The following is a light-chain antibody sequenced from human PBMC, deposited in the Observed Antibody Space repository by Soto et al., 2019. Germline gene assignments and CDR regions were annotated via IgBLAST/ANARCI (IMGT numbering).Light chain of an antibody. V-gene: IGKV1-5*03. J-gene: IGKJ1*01. Sequence: DIQMTQSPSTLSASLGDRVTITCRAGQSIRIWLAWYQQKPGKAPKLLIYKASSLESGVPSRFSGSGSGTEFTLTISSLQPDDFATYYCQQYNSYWTFGQGTKVDIK. CDR3: QQYNSYWT. CDR2: KAS. CDR1: QSIRIW.